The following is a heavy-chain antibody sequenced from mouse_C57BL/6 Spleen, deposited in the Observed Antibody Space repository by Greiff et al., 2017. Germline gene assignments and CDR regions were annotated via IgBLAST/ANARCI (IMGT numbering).Heavy chain of an antibody. CDR1: GYTFTDYN. J-gene: IGHJ3*01. Sequence: VQLQQSGPELVKPGASVKIPCKASGYTFTDYNMDWVKQSHGKSLEWIGDINPNNGGTIYNHKFKGKATLTVDKSSSTAYMELRSLTSEDTAVYYCARRAAQATAWFAYWGQGTLVTVSA. CDR2: INPNNGGT. V-gene: IGHV1-18*01. D-gene: IGHD3-2*02. CDR3: ARRAAQATAWFAY.